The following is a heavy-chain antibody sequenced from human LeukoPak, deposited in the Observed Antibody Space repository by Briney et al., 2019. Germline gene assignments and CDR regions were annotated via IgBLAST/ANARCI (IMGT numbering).Heavy chain of an antibody. Sequence: ASVKVSCKASGYTFTSYYMHWVRQAPGQGLEWMGIINPSGGSTSYAQKFQGRVTMTRDTSTSTVYMELSSLRSEDTAVYYCARESHCGGDCYSYYYYYYGMDVWGQGTTVTVSS. CDR2: INPSGGST. D-gene: IGHD2-21*02. V-gene: IGHV1-46*01. J-gene: IGHJ6*02. CDR1: GYTFTSYY. CDR3: ARESHCGGDCYSYYYYYYGMDV.